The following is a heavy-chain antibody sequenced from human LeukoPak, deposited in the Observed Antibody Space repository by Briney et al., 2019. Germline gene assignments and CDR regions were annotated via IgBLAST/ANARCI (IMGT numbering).Heavy chain of an antibody. V-gene: IGHV3-30*02. Sequence: PGGSLRLSCAASGFTFSSYGMHWVRQAPGKGLEWVAFIRYDGSNKYYADSVKGRFTISRDNSKNTLYLQMNSLRAEDTAVYYRAKADSARYYYDSSVDYWGQGTLVTVSS. D-gene: IGHD3-22*01. CDR1: GFTFSSYG. J-gene: IGHJ4*02. CDR2: IRYDGSNK. CDR3: AKADSARYYYDSSVDY.